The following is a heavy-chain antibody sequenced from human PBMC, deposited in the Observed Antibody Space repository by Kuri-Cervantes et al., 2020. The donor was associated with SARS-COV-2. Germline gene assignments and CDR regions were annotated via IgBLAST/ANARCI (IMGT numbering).Heavy chain of an antibody. CDR3: ARIWYSSSSSNLGFDY. CDR2: IDWDDDK. D-gene: IGHD6-6*01. CDR1: GFSLSTSGMC. Sequence: SGPTLVKPTQTLTLTCTFSGFSLSTSGMCVSWIRQPPGKALERLARIDWDDDKYYSTSLKTRLTISKDTSKNQVVLTMTNMDPVDTATYYCARIWYSSSSSNLGFDYWGQGTLVTVSS. J-gene: IGHJ4*02. V-gene: IGHV2-70*11.